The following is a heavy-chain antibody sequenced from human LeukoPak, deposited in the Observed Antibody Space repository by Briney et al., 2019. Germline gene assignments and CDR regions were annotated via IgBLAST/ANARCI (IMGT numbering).Heavy chain of an antibody. CDR1: GGTFSSYA. J-gene: IGHJ6*02. Sequence: ASVKVSCKASGGTFSSYAISWVRQAPGQGLEWMGGIIPILGTANYAQKFQGRVTITADESTSTAYMELSSLRSEDTAVYYCASGYYYDSSGYYYYYYYGMDVWGQGTTVTVSS. CDR2: IIPILGTA. CDR3: ASGYYYDSSGYYYYYYYGMDV. D-gene: IGHD3-22*01. V-gene: IGHV1-69*13.